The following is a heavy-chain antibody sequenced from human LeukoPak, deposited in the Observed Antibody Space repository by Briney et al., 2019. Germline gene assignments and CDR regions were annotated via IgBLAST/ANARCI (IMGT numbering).Heavy chain of an antibody. D-gene: IGHD4-11*01. CDR1: GFIFSDYW. Sequence: QTGGSLRLYCAASGFIFSDYWMSWVRQAAGKGLEWVATLWPAGGTVHYMDSVQGRFTISRDNAENSLYLQMNSLRVEDTAVYYCARLLGSVTTYDYWGQGTLVTVSS. V-gene: IGHV3-7*01. CDR3: ARLLGSVTTYDY. CDR2: LWPAGGTV. J-gene: IGHJ4*02.